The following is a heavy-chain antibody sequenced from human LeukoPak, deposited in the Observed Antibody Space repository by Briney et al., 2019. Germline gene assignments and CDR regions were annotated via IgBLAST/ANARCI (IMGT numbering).Heavy chain of an antibody. V-gene: IGHV4-61*02. D-gene: IGHD6-19*01. CDR3: AKFGQVAGTGGDY. CDR1: GGSISSGSYY. Sequence: SQTLSLTCTVSGGSISSGSYYWSWIRQPAGKGLEWIGRIYTSGSTNYNPSLKSRVTISIDTSKNQFSLKLSSVTAANTDVYYCAKFGQVAGTGGDYRGQGTLVTVSS. J-gene: IGHJ4*02. CDR2: IYTSGST.